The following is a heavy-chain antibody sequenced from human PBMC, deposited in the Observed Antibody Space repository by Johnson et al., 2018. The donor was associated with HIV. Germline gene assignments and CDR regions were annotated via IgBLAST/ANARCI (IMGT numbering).Heavy chain of an antibody. CDR3: ARERYGWGRNDAFDI. CDR2: INWNGGST. CDR1: GFNFDDYG. V-gene: IGHV3-20*04. J-gene: IGHJ3*02. D-gene: IGHD5-18*01. Sequence: VQLVESGGGEVRPGGFLRLSCAASGFNFDDYGMSWVRQVPGKGLEWVSGINWNGGSTGYADSVKGRFTISRDNAKNSLYLQMNSLRAEDTALYYCARERYGWGRNDAFDIWGQGTMVTVSS.